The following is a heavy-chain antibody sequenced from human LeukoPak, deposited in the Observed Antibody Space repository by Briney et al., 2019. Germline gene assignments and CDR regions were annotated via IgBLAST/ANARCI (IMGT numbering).Heavy chain of an antibody. D-gene: IGHD6-19*01. Sequence: GRSLRLSCAASGFTFSSYAMHWVRQAPGKGLEWVAVISYDGSNKYYADSVKGRFTISRDNSKNTLYLQMNSLRSEDTAVYYCARARQWLADFDYWGQGTLVTVSS. CDR3: ARARQWLADFDY. CDR2: ISYDGSNK. V-gene: IGHV3-30*04. CDR1: GFTFSSYA. J-gene: IGHJ4*02.